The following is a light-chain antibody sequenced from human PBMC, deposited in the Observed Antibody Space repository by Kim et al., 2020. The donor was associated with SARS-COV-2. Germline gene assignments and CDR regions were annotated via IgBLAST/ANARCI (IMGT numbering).Light chain of an antibody. CDR2: GAS. CDR1: ETFISDY. V-gene: IGKV3-20*01. CDR3: HHYAGSPRT. J-gene: IGKJ1*01. Sequence: PGQRATPSRRASETFISDYLAWYQHKPDQAPRLLIYGASNRASGIPDRFSGSGSGTDFTLTISRLEPEDFAMYYCHHYAGSPRTFGQGTKVDIK.